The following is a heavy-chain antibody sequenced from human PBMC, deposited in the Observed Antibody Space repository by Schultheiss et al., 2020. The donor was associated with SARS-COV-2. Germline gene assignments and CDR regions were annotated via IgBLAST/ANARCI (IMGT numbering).Heavy chain of an antibody. CDR2: INHSGST. V-gene: IGHV4-34*01. D-gene: IGHD1-26*01. Sequence: SQTLSLTCAVYGGSFSGYYWSWIRQPPGKGLEWIGEINHSGSTNYNPSLKSRVTISVDTSKNQFSLQLSSVTAADTAVYYCARDQGAGYFDYWGQGTLVTVSS. J-gene: IGHJ4*02. CDR3: ARDQGAGYFDY. CDR1: GGSFSGYY.